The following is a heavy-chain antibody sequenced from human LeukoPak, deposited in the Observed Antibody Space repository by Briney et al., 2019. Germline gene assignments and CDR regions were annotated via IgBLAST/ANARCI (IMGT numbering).Heavy chain of an antibody. J-gene: IGHJ4*02. V-gene: IGHV4-39*01. CDR1: GGSISSSSYY. CDR3: ARQVTRSSSWYYRAAKNYYFDY. D-gene: IGHD6-13*01. Sequence: PSETLSLTCTVSGGSISSSSYYWGWIRQPPGKGLEWIGSIYYSGSTYYNPSLKSRVTISVDTSKNQFSLKLSSVTAADTAVYYCARQVTRSSSWYYRAAKNYYFDYWGQGTLVTVSS. CDR2: IYYSGST.